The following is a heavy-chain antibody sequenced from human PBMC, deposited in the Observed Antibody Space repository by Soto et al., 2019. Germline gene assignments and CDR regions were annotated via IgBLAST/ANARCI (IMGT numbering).Heavy chain of an antibody. D-gene: IGHD3-16*01. J-gene: IGHJ5*02. CDR3: TSDTFGLRDT. V-gene: IGHV3-74*01. CDR1: GFPFSHYW. Sequence: MQMVESGGGSVQPGGSLRLSCAASGFPFSHYWMHWVRQTPGKGLVWVSRINPAGTITNYADSVEGRFTISRDNADSALLLQMNMLSAEDTAIYYCTSDTFGLRDTWGQGTMVTVSS. CDR2: INPAGTIT.